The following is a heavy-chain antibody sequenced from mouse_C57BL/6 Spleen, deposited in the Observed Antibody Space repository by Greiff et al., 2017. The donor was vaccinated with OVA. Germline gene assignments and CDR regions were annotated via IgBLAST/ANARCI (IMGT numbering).Heavy chain of an antibody. J-gene: IGHJ2*01. CDR2: ISDGGSYT. V-gene: IGHV5-4*01. CDR3: ARDADDSRPLLDY. Sequence: EVHLVESGGGLVKPGGSLKLSCAASGFTFSSYAMSWVRQTPEKRLEWVATISDGGSYTYYPDNVKGRFTISRDNAKNNLYLQMSHLKTEDTAVDYCARDADDSRPLLDYWGQGTTLTVSS. D-gene: IGHD1-1*01. CDR1: GFTFSSYA.